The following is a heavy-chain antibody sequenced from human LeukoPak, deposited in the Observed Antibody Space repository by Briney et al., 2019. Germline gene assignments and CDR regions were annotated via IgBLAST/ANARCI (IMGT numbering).Heavy chain of an antibody. CDR2: INHSGST. V-gene: IGHV4-34*01. Sequence: SETLSLTCAVYGGSFSGYYWSWIRQPPGKGLEWIGEINHSGSTNYNPSLKSRVTISVDTSKNQFSLKLSSVTAADTAVYYCARVWRYYGSGSYYKIYYYYYMDVWGKGTTVTVSS. J-gene: IGHJ6*03. CDR1: GGSFSGYY. D-gene: IGHD3-10*01. CDR3: ARVWRYYGSGSYYKIYYYYYMDV.